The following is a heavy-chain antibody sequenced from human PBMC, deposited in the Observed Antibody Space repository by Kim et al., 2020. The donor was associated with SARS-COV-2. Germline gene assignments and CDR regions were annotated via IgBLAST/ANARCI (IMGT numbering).Heavy chain of an antibody. V-gene: IGHV3-23*01. D-gene: IGHD1-26*01. Sequence: GGSLRLSCAASGFTFSSYAMSWVRQAPGKGLEWVSAISGSGGSTYYADSVKGRFTISRDNSKNTLYLQMNSLRAEDTAVYYCATDWRLVGALRRGQFDYWGQGTLVTVSS. J-gene: IGHJ4*02. CDR1: GFTFSSYA. CDR2: ISGSGGST. CDR3: ATDWRLVGALRRGQFDY.